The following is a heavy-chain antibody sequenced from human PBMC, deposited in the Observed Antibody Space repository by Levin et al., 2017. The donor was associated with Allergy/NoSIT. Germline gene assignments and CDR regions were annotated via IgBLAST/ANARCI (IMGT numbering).Heavy chain of an antibody. CDR3: TTGSLRGLY. V-gene: IGHV3-15*01. Sequence: LSLTRAASGLTFSNAWMSWVRQAPGKGLEWVARIKSKTDGGTTDYAGPVRGRFTISRDDFAHTLSLQMNSLKSEDTAVYYRTTGSLRGLYWGQGTLVTVSS. CDR1: GLTFSNAW. CDR2: IKSKTDGGTT. J-gene: IGHJ4*02. D-gene: IGHD3-10*01.